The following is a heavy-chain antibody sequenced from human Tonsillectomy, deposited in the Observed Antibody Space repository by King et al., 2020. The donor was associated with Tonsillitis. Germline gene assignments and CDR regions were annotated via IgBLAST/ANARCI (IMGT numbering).Heavy chain of an antibody. Sequence: VQLVESGGGVVQPGRSLRLSCAASGFTFSTYGMHWVRQAPGKGLEWVAVISYDGSDKYYADSGKGRFTISRDNSKNTLYLQMHSLRAEDTAVYYCAKDLYYYDSRGYLDYWGQGTLVTVSS. CDR2: ISYDGSDK. J-gene: IGHJ4*02. V-gene: IGHV3-30*18. CDR3: AKDLYYYDSRGYLDY. D-gene: IGHD3-22*01. CDR1: GFTFSTYG.